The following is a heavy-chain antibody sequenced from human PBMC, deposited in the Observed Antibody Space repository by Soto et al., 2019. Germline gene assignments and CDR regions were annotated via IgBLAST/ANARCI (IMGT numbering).Heavy chain of an antibody. J-gene: IGHJ1*01. V-gene: IGHV4-31*03. D-gene: IGHD2-15*01. CDR1: GGYISSGSYY. CDR3: ARAGGFGHCSGGNCFLLYIQH. CDR2: IYYSGST. Sequence: PSETLSLTCTVSGGYISSGSYYWSWIRQHPGKGLEWIGNIYYSGSTYYNPSLKSRITMSVDTSKNEFSLKLNSVTAADTAVYYCARAGGFGHCSGGNCFLLYIQHWGQGTLVTVSS.